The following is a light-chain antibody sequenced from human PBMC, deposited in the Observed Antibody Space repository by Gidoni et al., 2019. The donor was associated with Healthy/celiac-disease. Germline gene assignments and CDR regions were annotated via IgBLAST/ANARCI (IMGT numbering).Light chain of an antibody. CDR3: QAWDSSTASVV. CDR1: KLGDKY. J-gene: IGLJ2*01. Sequence: SYELTQPPPVSVSPGQTASITCPGDKLGDKYACWYQQKPGQSPVLVIYQDSKRPSGIPERFSGSNSGNTATLTISGTQAMDEADYYCQAWDSSTASVVFGGGTKLTVL. V-gene: IGLV3-1*01. CDR2: QDS.